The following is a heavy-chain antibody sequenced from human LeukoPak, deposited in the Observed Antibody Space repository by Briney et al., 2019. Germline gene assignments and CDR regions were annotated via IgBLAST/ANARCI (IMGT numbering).Heavy chain of an antibody. D-gene: IGHD6-19*01. Sequence: SETLSLTCTVSGGSISGSSYYWGWIRQPPGKGLEWIGSIYYSGSTHYNPSVKSRVTISVDTSKNQFSLKLSSVTAADTAVYYCARPHNSDWSGGDYWGQGTLVTVSS. CDR2: IYYSGST. J-gene: IGHJ4*02. CDR1: GGSISGSSYY. CDR3: ARPHNSDWSGGDY. V-gene: IGHV4-39*01.